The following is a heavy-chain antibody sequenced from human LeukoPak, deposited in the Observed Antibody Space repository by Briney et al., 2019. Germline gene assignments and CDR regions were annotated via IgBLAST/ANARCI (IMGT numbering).Heavy chain of an antibody. CDR2: IVVGSGNT. CDR1: GFTFTSSA. V-gene: IGHV1-58*01. Sequence: EASVKVSCKASGFTFTSSAVQWVRQARGQRLEWIGWIVVGSGNTNYAQKFQERVTITRDMSTSTAYMELSSLRSEDTAVYYCARGKLYSGSYYGHWGQGTLVTVSS. J-gene: IGHJ4*02. CDR3: ARGKLYSGSYYGH. D-gene: IGHD1-26*01.